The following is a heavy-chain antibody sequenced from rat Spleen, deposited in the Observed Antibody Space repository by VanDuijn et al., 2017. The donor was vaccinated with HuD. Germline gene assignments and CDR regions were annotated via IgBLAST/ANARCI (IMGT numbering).Heavy chain of an antibody. Sequence: QVQLKESGPGLVQPSQTLSLTCTVSGLSLTSNSVSWIRQPPGKGLEWMGVIWSDEDTSYNSALKSRLSISRDTSKSQVFLKMSRLQTEDTATYYCARSYGGYTQHWFAYWGQGTLVTVSS. CDR2: IWSDEDT. D-gene: IGHD1-11*01. CDR1: GLSLTSNS. V-gene: IGHV2-47*01. J-gene: IGHJ3*01. CDR3: ARSYGGYTQHWFAY.